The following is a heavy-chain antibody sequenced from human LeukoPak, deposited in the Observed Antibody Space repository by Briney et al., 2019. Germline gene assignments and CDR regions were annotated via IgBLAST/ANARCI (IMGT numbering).Heavy chain of an antibody. Sequence: PGGSLRLSCAASGFTFSSYSMNWVRQAPGKGREWVSSISNSSSYIYYADSVKGRFTISRDNAKNSLYLQMNSLRAEDTAVYYCARDPGYCSSTSCYGFDYWGQGTLITVSS. CDR1: GFTFSSYS. CDR2: ISNSSSYI. CDR3: ARDPGYCSSTSCYGFDY. J-gene: IGHJ4*02. D-gene: IGHD2-2*01. V-gene: IGHV3-21*01.